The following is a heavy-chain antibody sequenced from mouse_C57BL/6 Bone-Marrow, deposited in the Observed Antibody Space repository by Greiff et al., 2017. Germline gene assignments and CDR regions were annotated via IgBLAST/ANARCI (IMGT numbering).Heavy chain of an antibody. V-gene: IGHV7-1*01. Sequence: EVHLVESGGGLVQSGRSLRLSCATSGFTFSDFYMEWVRQAPGKGLEWIAASRHKANDSTTEYSASVKGRFIVSRDTSPAILHLQMKALRAEDTAIYYCEKESMVTPYAMDYWGQGTSVTVSS. CDR2: SRHKANDSTT. D-gene: IGHD2-2*01. CDR3: EKESMVTPYAMDY. CDR1: GFTFSDFY. J-gene: IGHJ4*01.